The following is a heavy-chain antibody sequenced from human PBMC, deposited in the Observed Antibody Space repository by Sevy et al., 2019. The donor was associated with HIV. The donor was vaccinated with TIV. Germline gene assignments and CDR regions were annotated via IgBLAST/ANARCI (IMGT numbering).Heavy chain of an antibody. CDR3: ARDPLWFGELFYYYYGMDV. Sequence: ASVKVSCKASGYTFTSYGISWVRQAPGQGLEWMGWISAYNGNTNYAQTLQGRVTMTTDTSTSTAYMELRSLRSDDTAVYYCARDPLWFGELFYYYYGMDVWGQGTTVTVSS. CDR1: GYTFTSYG. CDR2: ISAYNGNT. J-gene: IGHJ6*02. V-gene: IGHV1-18*01. D-gene: IGHD3-10*01.